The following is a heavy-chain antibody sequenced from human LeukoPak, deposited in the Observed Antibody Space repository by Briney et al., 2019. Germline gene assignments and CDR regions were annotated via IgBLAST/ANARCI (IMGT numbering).Heavy chain of an antibody. V-gene: IGHV3-53*01. J-gene: IGHJ6*03. Sequence: GGSLRLSCAASGFAVSSNYMSWIREAPGKGLEWVSVIYSGGSTYYADSVKGRFTISRDNSKNTLYLQMNSLRAEDTAVYYCAGNYYYYMDVWGKGTTVTVSS. CDR1: GFAVSSNY. CDR3: AGNYYYYMDV. CDR2: IYSGGST.